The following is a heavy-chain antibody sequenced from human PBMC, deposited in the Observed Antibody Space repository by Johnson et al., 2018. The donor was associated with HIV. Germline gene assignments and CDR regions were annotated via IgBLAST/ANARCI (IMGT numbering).Heavy chain of an antibody. CDR1: GFTFSNYG. CDR2: IWYDGSNK. D-gene: IGHD6-19*01. Sequence: QVQLLESGGGVVQPGRSLRLSCAASGFTFSNYGMHWVRQAPGKGLEWVAIIWYDGSNKYYADSVKGRFTISRDNSKNTLYLQMNSLRAEDTAVFYCTYSSAWSPGAFDIWGQGTMVTVSS. V-gene: IGHV3-33*01. CDR3: TYSSAWSPGAFDI. J-gene: IGHJ3*02.